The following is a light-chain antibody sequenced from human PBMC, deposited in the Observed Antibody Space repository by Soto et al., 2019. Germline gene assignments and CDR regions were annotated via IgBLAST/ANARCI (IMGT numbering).Light chain of an antibody. CDR2: SAS. CDR1: QGISSTY. CDR3: QQFDGSSRT. J-gene: IGKJ1*01. V-gene: IGKV3-20*01. Sequence: EVVLTQSPGTLSLSPGASATLSCRASQGISSTYLAWYQQRPGKAPRLLIYSASFRATGIPDRFSGSGSGTHFTLTITKLQPDDFAVYDCQQFDGSSRTFGQGTKVEIK.